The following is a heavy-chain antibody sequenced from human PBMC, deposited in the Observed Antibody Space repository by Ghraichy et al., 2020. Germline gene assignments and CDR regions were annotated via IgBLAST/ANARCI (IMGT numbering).Heavy chain of an antibody. J-gene: IGHJ4*01. CDR2: IRYDGSNK. Sequence: GESLNISCAAYGFTFSSYGMHWVRQAPGKGLEWVAFIRYDGSNKYYADSVKGRFTISRDNSKNTLYLQMNSLRAEDTAVYYCAKDENMAVVVVAAYSFDYRGHGTLVPGSS. CDR3: AKDENMAVVVVAAYSFDY. V-gene: IGHV3-30*02. CDR1: GFTFSSYG. D-gene: IGHD2-15*01.